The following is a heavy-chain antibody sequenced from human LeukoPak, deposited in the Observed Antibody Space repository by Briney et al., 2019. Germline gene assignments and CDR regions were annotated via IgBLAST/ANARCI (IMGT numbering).Heavy chain of an antibody. Sequence: SETLSLTCTVSGGSFSSGLYYWTWIRQPPGKGLEWIGYIYYSGSTNYNPSLKSRVTISVDTSKNQFSLKLSSVTAADTAVYYCARSGYSGYVPYYYYMDVWGKGTTVTISS. CDR1: GGSFSSGLYY. D-gene: IGHD5-12*01. CDR3: ARSGYSGYVPYYYYMDV. CDR2: IYYSGST. V-gene: IGHV4-61*01. J-gene: IGHJ6*03.